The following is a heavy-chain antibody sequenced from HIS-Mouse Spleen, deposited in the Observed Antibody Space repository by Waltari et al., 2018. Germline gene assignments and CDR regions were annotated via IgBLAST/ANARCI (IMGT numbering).Heavy chain of an antibody. CDR3: AREIPYSSSWYDWYFDL. J-gene: IGHJ2*01. V-gene: IGHV4-39*07. Sequence: QLQLQESGPGLVKPSETLSLTCTVSGGSISSSSYSWGWIRTPPGKGLEWIGSIYYSGSTYYNPSLKSRVTISVDTSKNQFSLKLSSVTAADTAVYYCAREIPYSSSWYDWYFDLWGRGTLVTVSS. D-gene: IGHD6-13*01. CDR1: GGSISSSSYS. CDR2: IYYSGST.